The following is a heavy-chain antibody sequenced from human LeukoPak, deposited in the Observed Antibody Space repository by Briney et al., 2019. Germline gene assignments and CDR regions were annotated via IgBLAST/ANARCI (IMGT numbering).Heavy chain of an antibody. D-gene: IGHD2-2*01. J-gene: IGHJ3*02. CDR1: GYTFTSYG. CDR2: ISAYNGNT. Sequence: GASVKVSCKASGYTFTSYGISWVRQAPGQGLGWMGWISAYNGNTNYAQKLQGRVTMTTDTSTSTAYMELRSLRSDDTAVYYCARGGPAAMWTTTLGDAFDIWTKGQWSPSLQ. CDR3: ARGGPAAMWTTTLGDAFDI. V-gene: IGHV1-18*01.